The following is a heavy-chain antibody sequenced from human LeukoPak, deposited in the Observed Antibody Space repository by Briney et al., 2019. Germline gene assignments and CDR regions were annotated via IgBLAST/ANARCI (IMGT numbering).Heavy chain of an antibody. J-gene: IGHJ4*02. CDR1: GFTFSQPG. Sequence: PGRSLRLSCAASGFTFSQPGMHWVRQAPGKGLEWVAFLPHDASKQYYADSVKGRFTISRDTSQNMLYLQMNSLRVDDTAVYYCAKGSPWSTAPAGVDFWAQGTLVTVSS. D-gene: IGHD2-2*01. CDR3: AKGSPWSTAPAGVDF. V-gene: IGHV3-30*02. CDR2: LPHDASKQ.